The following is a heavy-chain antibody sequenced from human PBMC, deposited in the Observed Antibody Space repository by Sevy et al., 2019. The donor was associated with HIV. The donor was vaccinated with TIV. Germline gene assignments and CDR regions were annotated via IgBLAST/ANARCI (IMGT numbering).Heavy chain of an antibody. V-gene: IGHV2-5*02. CDR2: IYWDDDK. CDR3: AHLKRSRIAVAGTGKNWFDP. Sequence: SGPTLVNPTQTLTLTCTFSGFSLSTSGVGVGWIRQPPGKALEWLALIYWDDDKRYSPSLKSRLTITKDTSKNQVVLXMTNMDPVDTATYYCAHLKRSRIAVAGTGKNWFDPWGQGTLVTVSS. D-gene: IGHD6-19*01. CDR1: GFSLSTSGVG. J-gene: IGHJ5*02.